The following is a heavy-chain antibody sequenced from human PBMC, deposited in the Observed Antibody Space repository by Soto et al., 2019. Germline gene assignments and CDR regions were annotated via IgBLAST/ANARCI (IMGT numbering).Heavy chain of an antibody. CDR2: ISGGGGST. CDR3: AKDGSSGWSKRDAFDI. D-gene: IGHD6-19*01. J-gene: IGHJ3*02. Sequence: EVQLLESGGGLVQPGGSLRLSCAASGFTVSSYAMNWVRQAPGEGLEWVSVISGGGGSTYYADSVKGRFTISRDNSKNTLYLQMNSLRAENTAVYYCAKDGSSGWSKRDAFDIWGQGTMVTVSS. V-gene: IGHV3-23*01. CDR1: GFTVSSYA.